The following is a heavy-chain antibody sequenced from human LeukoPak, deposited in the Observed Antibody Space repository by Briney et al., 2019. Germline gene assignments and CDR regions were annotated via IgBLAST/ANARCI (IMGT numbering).Heavy chain of an antibody. D-gene: IGHD2-2*02. V-gene: IGHV3-23*01. CDR2: ISGSGGST. CDR1: GFTFSSYA. Sequence: GGSLRLSCAASGFTFSSYAMSWVRQAPGKGLEWVSAISGSGGSTYYGDSVKGRFTISRDNSKNTMYLQMTSVRTEDTAVYYCARASGGNTPYYFDYWGQGTLVTVSS. CDR3: ARASGGNTPYYFDY. J-gene: IGHJ4*02.